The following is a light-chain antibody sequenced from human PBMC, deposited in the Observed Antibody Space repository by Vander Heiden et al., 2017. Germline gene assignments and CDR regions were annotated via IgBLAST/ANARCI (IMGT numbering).Light chain of an antibody. CDR2: DNN. V-gene: IGLV1-51*01. CDR3: GTWDSSLSALV. Sequence: QSVLTQPPSVSTAPGQKVTISCSGRSSNIGNNYVSWYQQLPGTAPKLLIYDNNKRPSGIPDRFSGSKSGTSATLGITGLQSGDEADYYCGTWDSSLSALVFGGGTKLTVL. J-gene: IGLJ3*02. CDR1: SSNIGNNY.